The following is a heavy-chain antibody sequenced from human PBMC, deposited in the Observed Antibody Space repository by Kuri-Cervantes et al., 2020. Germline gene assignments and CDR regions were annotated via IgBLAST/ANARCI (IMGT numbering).Heavy chain of an antibody. CDR1: GFTFSSYW. D-gene: IGHD3-16*01. CDR2: IKQDGGEK. J-gene: IGHJ6*02. Sequence: GESLKISCAASGFTFSSYWMSWVRQAPGKGLEWVANIKQDGGEKYYVDSVKGRFTISRDNAKNSLYLQMNSLKTEDTAVYYCTRSPNIMGGVLMDVWGQGTTVTVSS. CDR3: TRSPNIMGGVLMDV. V-gene: IGHV3-7*03.